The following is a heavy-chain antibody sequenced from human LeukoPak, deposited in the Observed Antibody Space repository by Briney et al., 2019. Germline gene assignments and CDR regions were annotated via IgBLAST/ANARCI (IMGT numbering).Heavy chain of an antibody. Sequence: PGGSLRLPCAASGFTFSSHAVYWVRQAPGKGLEWVSGISGSGGDTYYADSMKGRFTISRDNSKNMVYLQMNSLSTEDTAIYYCAKTTTGYSSGRYPGWPVDYWGQGTLVTVSS. CDR1: GFTFSSHA. J-gene: IGHJ4*02. D-gene: IGHD6-19*01. CDR3: AKTTTGYSSGRYPGWPVDY. CDR2: ISGSGGDT. V-gene: IGHV3-23*01.